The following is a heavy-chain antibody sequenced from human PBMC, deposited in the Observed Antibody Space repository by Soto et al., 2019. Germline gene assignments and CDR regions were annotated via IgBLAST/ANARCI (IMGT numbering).Heavy chain of an antibody. D-gene: IGHD6-13*01. V-gene: IGHV1-3*01. CDR1: GYTFTSYA. CDR2: INAGNGNT. Sequence: ASVKVSCKASGYTFTSYAMHWVRQAPGQRLEWMGWINAGNGNTKYSQKFRGRVTITRDTSASTACMELSSLRSEDTAVYYCARSRVAAAAYYYYGMDVWGQGTTVTVSS. CDR3: ARSRVAAAAYYYYGMDV. J-gene: IGHJ6*02.